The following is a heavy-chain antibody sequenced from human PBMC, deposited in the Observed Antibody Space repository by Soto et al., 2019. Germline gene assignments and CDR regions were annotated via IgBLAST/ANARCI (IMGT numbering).Heavy chain of an antibody. J-gene: IGHJ4*02. CDR2: IRGGGDTT. CDR1: GFTFNNYA. Sequence: EVQLLESGGGLVQPGGSLRLSCAASGFTFNNYAMTWVRQAPGKGLEWVSAIRGGGDTTSYADSGKGRFTVSGDGSKNTLYMQMSSLRAEDTALYYCAKGRGGSGSLTPRVDFWGQGTLVTVSS. D-gene: IGHD3-10*01. CDR3: AKGRGGSGSLTPRVDF. V-gene: IGHV3-23*01.